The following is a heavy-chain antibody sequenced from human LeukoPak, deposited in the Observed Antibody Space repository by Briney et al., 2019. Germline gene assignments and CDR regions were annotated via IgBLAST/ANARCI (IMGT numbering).Heavy chain of an antibody. V-gene: IGHV4-30-4*01. J-gene: IGHJ4*02. D-gene: IGHD3-22*01. CDR1: GGSISSGDYY. CDR2: IYYSGST. Sequence: PSETLSLTCTVSGGSISSGDYYWSWIRQPPGKGLEWFGYIYYSGSTYYNPSLKSRVTISVDTSKNQFSLKLSSVTAADTAVYYCAREQYYDSSGYVSLFDYWGQGTLVTVSS. CDR3: AREQYYDSSGYVSLFDY.